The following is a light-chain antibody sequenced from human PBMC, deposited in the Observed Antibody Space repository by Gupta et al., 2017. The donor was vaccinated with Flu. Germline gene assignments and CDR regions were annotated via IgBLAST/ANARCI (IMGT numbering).Light chain of an antibody. CDR3: QQYDNSPIT. V-gene: IGKV3-20*01. CDR1: QRIRRKY. J-gene: IGKJ4*01. Sequence: GTQVWSPGERHTRSCRPRQRIRRKYLAWYQQKPGQAPRLLIYAASNWANGVPDRFSGSGSGTEFTLTIYRLEPDESVAYYCQQYDNSPITFGGGTKVEI. CDR2: AAS.